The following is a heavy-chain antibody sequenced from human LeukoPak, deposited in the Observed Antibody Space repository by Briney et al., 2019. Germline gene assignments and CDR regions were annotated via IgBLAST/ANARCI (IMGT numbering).Heavy chain of an antibody. CDR2: ISASGGST. Sequence: GGSLRLSCAASGFTFSSYGMHWVRQAPGRGLEWVSGISASGGSTYYADSVKGRFTVSRDNSKNTLYLQMNSLSAEDTALYYCAKELGYCSSASCSPFDYWGQGTLVTVSS. J-gene: IGHJ4*02. CDR3: AKELGYCSSASCSPFDY. CDR1: GFTFSSYG. V-gene: IGHV3-23*01. D-gene: IGHD2-2*01.